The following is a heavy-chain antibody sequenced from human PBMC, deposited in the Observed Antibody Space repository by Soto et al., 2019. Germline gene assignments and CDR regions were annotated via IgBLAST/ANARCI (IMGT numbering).Heavy chain of an antibody. J-gene: IGHJ3*02. D-gene: IGHD3-22*01. Sequence: GGSLRLSCAASGFTFSSYGMHWVRQAPGKGLEWVAVIWYDGSNKYYADSVKGRFTISRDNSKNTLYLQMNSLRAEDTAVYYCAREDLYYYDSSGSLAPNAFDIWGQGTMVTVS. V-gene: IGHV3-33*01. CDR1: GFTFSSYG. CDR3: AREDLYYYDSSGSLAPNAFDI. CDR2: IWYDGSNK.